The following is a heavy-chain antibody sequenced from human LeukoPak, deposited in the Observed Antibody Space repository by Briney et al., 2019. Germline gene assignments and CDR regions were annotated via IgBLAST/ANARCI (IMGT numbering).Heavy chain of an antibody. CDR3: TSVLYTVTKWGFQH. D-gene: IGHD4-11*01. CDR1: GFTFSGSA. V-gene: IGHV3-73*01. Sequence: GGSLRLSCAASGFTFSGSAMHWVRQASGKGLEWVGRIRSKANNYATEYAASVKGRFTISRDDSKNTAYLQMSSLRTEDTAIYYCTSVLYTVTKWGFQHWGQGTLVTVSS. CDR2: IRSKANNYAT. J-gene: IGHJ1*01.